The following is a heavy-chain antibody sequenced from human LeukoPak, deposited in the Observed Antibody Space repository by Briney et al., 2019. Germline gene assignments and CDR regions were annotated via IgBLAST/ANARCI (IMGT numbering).Heavy chain of an antibody. Sequence: ASETLSLTCAVSGGSISSSNWWSWVRQPPGKGLEWIGEIYHSGSTNYNPSLKSRVTISVDKSKNQFSLKLSSVTAADTAVYYCASNYYGSGSLDYWGQGNLVTVSS. CDR1: GGSISSSNW. CDR2: IYHSGST. D-gene: IGHD3-10*01. CDR3: ASNYYGSGSLDY. J-gene: IGHJ4*02. V-gene: IGHV4-4*02.